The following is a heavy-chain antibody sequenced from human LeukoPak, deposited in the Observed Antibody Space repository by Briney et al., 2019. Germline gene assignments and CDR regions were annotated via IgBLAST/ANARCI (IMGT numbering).Heavy chain of an antibody. CDR3: ARESAAAGTDY. CDR1: GFTFSSYG. J-gene: IGHJ4*02. CDR2: IWYDGSNK. D-gene: IGHD6-13*01. Sequence: PGGSLRLSCAASGFTFSSYGMHWVRQAPGKGLEWVAVIWYDGSNKYYADSVKGRFTISRDNSKNTLYLQMNSLRAEDTAVYYCARESAAAGTDYWGKGTLVTVSS. V-gene: IGHV3-33*01.